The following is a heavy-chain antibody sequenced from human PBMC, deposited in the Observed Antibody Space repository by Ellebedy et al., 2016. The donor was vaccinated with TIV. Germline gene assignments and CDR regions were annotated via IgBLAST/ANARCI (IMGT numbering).Heavy chain of an antibody. CDR1: GGSISSYY. CDR2: IYYSGST. CDR3: ARGLKGAAAGG. Sequence: SETLSLTCTVSGGSISSYYWSWIRQPPGKGLEWIGYIYYSGSTYYNPSLKSRVTISVDTSKNQFSLKLSSVTAADTAVYYCARGLKGAAAGGWGQGTLVTVSS. V-gene: IGHV4-59*08. D-gene: IGHD6-13*01. J-gene: IGHJ4*02.